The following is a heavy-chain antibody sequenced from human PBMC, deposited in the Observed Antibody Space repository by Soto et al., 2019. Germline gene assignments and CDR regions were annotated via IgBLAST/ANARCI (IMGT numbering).Heavy chain of an antibody. J-gene: IGHJ4*02. CDR2: INCSSSYT. D-gene: IGHD1-1*01. V-gene: IGHV3-11*06. Sequence: GEALRLSWSGSGCTFSDYYMSWIRQAPGKGLEWVSHINCSSSYTNKADSVKGRITISSDNNNNSLFLQMSALSSDASAVYFSSLSQQRAVHSFRGLGTLVTVSS. CDR1: GCTFSDYY. CDR3: SLSQQRAVHSF.